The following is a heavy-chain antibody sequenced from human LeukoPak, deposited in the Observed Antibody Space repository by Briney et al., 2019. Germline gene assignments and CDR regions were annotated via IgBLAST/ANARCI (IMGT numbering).Heavy chain of an antibody. CDR1: GGSFSGYY. V-gene: IGHV4-34*01. Sequence: PSETLSLTCAVYGGSFSGYYWSWIRQPPGKGLEWIGEINHSGSTNYNPSLKSRVTISVATSKNQFSLKLSSVTAADAAMYYCARLYYDSSGQYYFDYWGQGTLVTVSS. D-gene: IGHD3-22*01. CDR2: INHSGST. CDR3: ARLYYDSSGQYYFDY. J-gene: IGHJ4*02.